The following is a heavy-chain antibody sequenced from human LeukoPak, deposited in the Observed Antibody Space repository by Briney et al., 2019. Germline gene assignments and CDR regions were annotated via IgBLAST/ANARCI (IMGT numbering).Heavy chain of an antibody. CDR2: INWNGGST. Sequence: TGGSLRLSCAVSGFTFDDYGMSWVRQAPGKGLEWVSGINWNGGSTGYAHSVKGRFTISRDNAKDSLYLQMSSLRSEDTAVYYCARDLCSSTSCLDYWGQGTLVTVSS. CDR1: GFTFDDYG. V-gene: IGHV3-20*04. CDR3: ARDLCSSTSCLDY. J-gene: IGHJ4*02. D-gene: IGHD2-2*01.